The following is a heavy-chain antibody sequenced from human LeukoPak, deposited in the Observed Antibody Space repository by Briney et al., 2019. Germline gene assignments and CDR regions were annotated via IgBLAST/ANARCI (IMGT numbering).Heavy chain of an antibody. V-gene: IGHV1-2*02. Sequence: ASVKVSCKASGYTFSGYYMHWVRQPPGQGLEWMGWINPNSGGTNYAQKFQGRVTMTRDTSISTAYMELSRLRSDDAAVYYCARDHLNYYDSSGYFGDYYGMDVWGQGTTVTVSS. D-gene: IGHD3-22*01. CDR1: GYTFSGYY. J-gene: IGHJ6*02. CDR3: ARDHLNYYDSSGYFGDYYGMDV. CDR2: INPNSGGT.